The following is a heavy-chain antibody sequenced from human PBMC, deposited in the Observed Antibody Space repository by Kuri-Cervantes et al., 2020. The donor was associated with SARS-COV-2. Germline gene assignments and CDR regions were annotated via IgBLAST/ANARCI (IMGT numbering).Heavy chain of an antibody. Sequence: CPGPGGSISSGSYYRSWIRQPAGKGLEWIGRIYTSWSTNYNPPLKNRVTISIDTSKNQFSLKLSSVTAADPAVYYCARGGRTRNSYYFDYWGQGTLVTVSS. CDR1: GGSISSGSYY. J-gene: IGHJ4*02. CDR3: ARGGRTRNSYYFDY. V-gene: IGHV4-61*02. CDR2: IYTSWST. D-gene: IGHD3-10*01.